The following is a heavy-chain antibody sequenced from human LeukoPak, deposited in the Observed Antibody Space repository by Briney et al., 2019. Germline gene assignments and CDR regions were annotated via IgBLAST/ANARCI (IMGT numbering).Heavy chain of an antibody. CDR2: INAGNADT. J-gene: IGHJ4*02. Sequence: GASVKVSCKASGYTFSSYGMHWVRQAPGQRLEWMGMINAGNADTNYPQKFQGRVTITRDTSASTAHMELSSLGSEDTAVYYCARELWNGEFDYWGQGTLVTVSS. CDR3: ARELWNGEFDY. V-gene: IGHV1-3*01. CDR1: GYTFSSYG. D-gene: IGHD1-1*01.